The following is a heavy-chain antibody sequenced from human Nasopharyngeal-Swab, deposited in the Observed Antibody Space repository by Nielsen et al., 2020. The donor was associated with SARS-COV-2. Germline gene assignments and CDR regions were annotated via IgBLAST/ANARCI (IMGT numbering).Heavy chain of an antibody. CDR2: IIPILGIA. Sequence: WVGQAPGQGLEWMGRIIPILGIANYAQKFQGRVTITADKSTSTAYMELSSLRSEDTAVYYCARRKMAVAGTWRFDPWGQGTLVTVSS. J-gene: IGHJ5*02. CDR3: ARRKMAVAGTWRFDP. V-gene: IGHV1-69*02. D-gene: IGHD6-19*01.